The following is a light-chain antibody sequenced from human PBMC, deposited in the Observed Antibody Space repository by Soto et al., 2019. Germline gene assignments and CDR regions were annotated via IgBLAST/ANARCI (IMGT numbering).Light chain of an antibody. J-gene: IGLJ1*01. CDR2: SDD. V-gene: IGLV1-47*02. Sequence: QSVLTQSPSASGTPGQRVTISCYGSSSNIGSYPVYWYQQLPGTAPKLLINSDDQRPSGVPDRFSASKSGTSASLAISALRSEDEADYYCAAWDASLSGHVFGAGTKVTVL. CDR3: AAWDASLSGHV. CDR1: SSNIGSYP.